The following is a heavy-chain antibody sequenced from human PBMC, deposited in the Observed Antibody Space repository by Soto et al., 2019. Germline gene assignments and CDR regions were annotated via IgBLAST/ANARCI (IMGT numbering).Heavy chain of an antibody. CDR1: GFTFGSYA. Sequence: GSLRLSCAASGFTFGSYAMGWVRQAPGKGLEWVSGISSDGGYTAYIDSVRGRFTISRDNSNSRLYLQMNSLRADDTAIYYCAKYTRTEHLGESWGQGTLVTVSS. CDR2: ISSDGGYT. D-gene: IGHD3-16*01. CDR3: AKYTRTEHLGES. J-gene: IGHJ4*02. V-gene: IGHV3-23*01.